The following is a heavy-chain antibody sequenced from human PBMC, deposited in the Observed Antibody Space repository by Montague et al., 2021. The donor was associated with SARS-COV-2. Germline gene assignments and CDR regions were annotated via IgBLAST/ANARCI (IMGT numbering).Heavy chain of an antibody. V-gene: IGHV4-34*01. J-gene: IGHJ6*02. Sequence: SETLSLTCAVYGGSFSGYYWSWIRQPPGKGLEWIGEINHSGGTNYSPSLKSRVTISVDTSKNQFSLKLSSVTAADTAVYYCARVRYYGSGTSLGMDVWGQGTTVTVSS. D-gene: IGHD3-10*01. CDR1: GGSFSGYY. CDR2: INHSGGT. CDR3: ARVRYYGSGTSLGMDV.